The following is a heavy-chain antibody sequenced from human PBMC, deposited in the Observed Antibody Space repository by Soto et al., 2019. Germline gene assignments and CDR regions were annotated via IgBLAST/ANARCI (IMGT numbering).Heavy chain of an antibody. CDR3: AKDGCSGVGCEPWFDP. V-gene: IGHV3-23*01. CDR2: ISGRGDKI. Sequence: EVQLLESGGGLVQPGGALRLSCAASGFTFNIYAMDWVRQAPGKGLEWVSAISGRGDKIYYADSVKGRFTISRDNSENTLYLQMNGLRAEDTAIYYCAKDGCSGVGCEPWFDPWGQGTLVTVSS. CDR1: GFTFNIYA. D-gene: IGHD2-21*01. J-gene: IGHJ5*02.